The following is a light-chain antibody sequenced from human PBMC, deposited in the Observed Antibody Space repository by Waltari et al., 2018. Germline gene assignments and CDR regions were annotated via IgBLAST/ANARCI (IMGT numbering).Light chain of an antibody. Sequence: DIQMTQSPSSLSASVGDRLTITCRASQGISNYLAWYQQKPGKVPKLLIYPASTSQPGFPSRFSGSGSGTDYTLTISSLQPEDVATYYCQKYNSEPLTFGPGTKVDIK. V-gene: IGKV1-27*01. CDR2: PAS. CDR3: QKYNSEPLT. CDR1: QGISNY. J-gene: IGKJ3*01.